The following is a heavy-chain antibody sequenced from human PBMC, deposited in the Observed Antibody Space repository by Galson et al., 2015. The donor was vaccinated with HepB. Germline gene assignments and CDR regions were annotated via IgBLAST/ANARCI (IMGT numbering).Heavy chain of an antibody. J-gene: IGHJ6*03. D-gene: IGHD2-15*01. CDR3: AREAYCSGGSCYLYFYYYYFMDV. CDR2: ISYDGSNK. CDR1: GFTFSSYG. Sequence: LRLSCAASGFTFSSYGMHWVRQAPGKGLEWVAVISYDGSNKYYADSVKGRFTISRDNSKNTLSLQMNSLRAEDTAVYYCAREAYCSGGSCYLYFYYYYFMDVWGKGTTVTVSS. V-gene: IGHV3-30*03.